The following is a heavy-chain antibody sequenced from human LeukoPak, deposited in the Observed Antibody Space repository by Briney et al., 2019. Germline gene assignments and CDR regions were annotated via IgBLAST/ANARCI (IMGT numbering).Heavy chain of an antibody. J-gene: IGHJ3*02. CDR1: GFTFSSYS. D-gene: IGHD1-26*01. Sequence: GGSLRLSCAASGFTFSSYSLNWVRRAPGKGLEWVSSISSSSSYISYADSVKGRFTISRDNAKNSLYLQMNSLRAEDTAVYYCARDRSLPYAAFDIWGQGTMVTVSS. CDR3: ARDRSLPYAAFDI. CDR2: ISSSSSYI. V-gene: IGHV3-21*01.